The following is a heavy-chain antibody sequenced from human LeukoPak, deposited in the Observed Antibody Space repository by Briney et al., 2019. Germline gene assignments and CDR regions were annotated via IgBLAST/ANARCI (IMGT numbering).Heavy chain of an antibody. CDR2: ISSSGAVT. V-gene: IGHV3-23*01. CDR1: EFTFTNYA. D-gene: IGHD2-15*01. J-gene: IGHJ4*02. CDR3: ARSYCSGGSCYYFDY. Sequence: GGSLRLSCAASEFTFTNYAMSWARQAPGEGLEWVSAISSSGAVTSYTNSVRGRFTIPRDNSKNTLYLQMNSLRAEDTAVYYCARSYCSGGSCYYFDYWGQGTLVTVSS.